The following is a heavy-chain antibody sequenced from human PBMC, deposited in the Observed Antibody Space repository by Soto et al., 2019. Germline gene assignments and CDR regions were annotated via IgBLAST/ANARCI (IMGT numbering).Heavy chain of an antibody. D-gene: IGHD1-26*01. CDR1: GFTFSDHF. J-gene: IGHJ3*01. V-gene: IGHV3-11*01. CDR2: MTPSGSSR. CDR3: ARELSGNYFPFDL. Sequence: SLRLSCAASGFTFSDHFMSWIRQAPGKGLEWISYMTPSGSSRSYADSVKGRFTISRDNAKNSLYLQMNSLRGDDTAVYYCARELSGNYFPFDLWGQGPMVTVSS.